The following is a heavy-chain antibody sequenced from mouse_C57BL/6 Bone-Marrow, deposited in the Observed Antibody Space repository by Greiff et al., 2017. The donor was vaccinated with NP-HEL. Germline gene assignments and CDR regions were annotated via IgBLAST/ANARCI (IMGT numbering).Heavy chain of an antibody. Sequence: VQLQQSGGGLVQPKGSLKLSCAASGFSFNTYAMNWVRQAPGKGLEWVARIRSKSNNYATYYADSVKDRFTISRDDSESMLYLQMNNLKTEDTAMYYCVRQYGNYGAWFAYWGQGTLVTVSA. V-gene: IGHV10-1*01. D-gene: IGHD2-10*02. CDR1: GFSFNTYA. J-gene: IGHJ3*01. CDR3: VRQYGNYGAWFAY. CDR2: IRSKSNNYAT.